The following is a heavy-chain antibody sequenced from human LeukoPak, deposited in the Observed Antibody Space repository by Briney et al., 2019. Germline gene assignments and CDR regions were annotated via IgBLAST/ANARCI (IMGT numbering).Heavy chain of an antibody. CDR3: AKEAVGAIPRGEIDY. D-gene: IGHD1-26*01. V-gene: IGHV3-30*02. CDR2: IRYDGSNK. CDR1: GFTFSSYG. Sequence: GGSLRLSCAASGFTFSSYGMHWVRQAPGKGLEWVAFIRYDGSNKYYADSVKGRFTISRDNSKNTLYLQMNSLRAEDTAVYYCAKEAVGAIPRGEIDYWGQGTLVTVSS. J-gene: IGHJ4*02.